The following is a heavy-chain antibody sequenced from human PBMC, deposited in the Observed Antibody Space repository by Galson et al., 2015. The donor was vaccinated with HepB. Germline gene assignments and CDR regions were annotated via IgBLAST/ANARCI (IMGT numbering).Heavy chain of an antibody. Sequence: SVKVSCKASGGTFSSYAISWVRQAPGQGLEWMGGIIPIFGTANYAQKFQGRVTITADESTSKAYMELSSLRSEDTAVYYCARGYYYGSGTGYYYGMDVWGQGTTVTVSS. V-gene: IGHV1-69*13. J-gene: IGHJ6*02. CDR1: GGTFSSYA. CDR2: IIPIFGTA. CDR3: ARGYYYGSGTGYYYGMDV. D-gene: IGHD3-10*01.